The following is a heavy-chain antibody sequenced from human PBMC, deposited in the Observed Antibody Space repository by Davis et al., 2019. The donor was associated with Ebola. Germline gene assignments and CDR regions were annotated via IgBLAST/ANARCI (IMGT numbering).Heavy chain of an antibody. CDR3: ARQIFVVTAIPWYFDY. J-gene: IGHJ4*02. Sequence: MPSETLSLTCTVSGGSISSSSSHWGWIRQPPGKGLEWIGSIYYSGSTYYNPSLKSRVTISVDTSKNQFSLKLSSVTAADTAVYYCARQIFVVTAIPWYFDYWGQGTLVTVSS. V-gene: IGHV4-39*01. D-gene: IGHD2-21*02. CDR1: GGSISSSSSH. CDR2: IYYSGST.